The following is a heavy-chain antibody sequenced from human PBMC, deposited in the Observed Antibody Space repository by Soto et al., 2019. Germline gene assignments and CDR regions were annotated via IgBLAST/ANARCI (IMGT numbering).Heavy chain of an antibody. V-gene: IGHV2-26*01. J-gene: IGHJ6*03. D-gene: IGHD3-3*01. CDR2: IFSSEGK. CDR1: GFSLSSAKMG. Sequence: QVTLKESGPVLVRPTETLTLTCTVSGFSLSSAKMGVSWIRQPPGKALEWIAHIFSSEGKSYNTSLTSRLTISKDTSKSQVVLTMTNIDPVDTATYYCARIAPPGGRGLIFGLVLESSDPSYYYMDVWGRGTTVTVSS. CDR3: ARIAPPGGRGLIFGLVLESSDPSYYYMDV.